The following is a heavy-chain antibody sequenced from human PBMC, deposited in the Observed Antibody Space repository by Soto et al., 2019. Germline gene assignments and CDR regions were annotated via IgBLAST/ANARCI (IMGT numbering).Heavy chain of an antibody. V-gene: IGHV1-18*04. D-gene: IGHD1-26*01. Sequence: VQLVQSGAEVKKSGASVKVSCKASGYRFTSHGISWVRQAPGQGLEWMGWISAHSGDTNYAQKFQDRVIMTTDTATSTAYMEMRNLRSYDTAVYYCASGRSFYDSLDRYYYYGMDLWGQGTTVTGSS. CDR1: GYRFTSHG. CDR2: ISAHSGDT. CDR3: ASGRSFYDSLDRYYYYGMDL. J-gene: IGHJ6*02.